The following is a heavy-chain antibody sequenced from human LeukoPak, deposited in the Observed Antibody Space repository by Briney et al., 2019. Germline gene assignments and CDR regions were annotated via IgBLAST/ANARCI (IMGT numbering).Heavy chain of an antibody. D-gene: IGHD1-26*01. CDR2: IYTTGST. Sequence: PSETLSLTCTVSGDSITSYYWSWIRQSAEKGLEWIGRIYTTGSTNYNPSLKGRVTVSVDTSKNQFFLKLRSVTAADTAVYYCARDVGASNFDSWGQGVQVTVSS. V-gene: IGHV4-4*07. CDR3: ARDVGASNFDS. CDR1: GDSITSYY. J-gene: IGHJ4*02.